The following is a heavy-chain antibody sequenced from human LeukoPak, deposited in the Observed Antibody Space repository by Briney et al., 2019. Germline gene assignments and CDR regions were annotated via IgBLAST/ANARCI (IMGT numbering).Heavy chain of an antibody. J-gene: IGHJ6*02. D-gene: IGHD2-21*02. CDR1: GYTFTGYY. CDR2: INPNSGGT. V-gene: IGHV1-2*02. CDR3: ARVFQAYCGGDCYAYYYGMDV. Sequence: ASVKVSCKASGYTFTGYYMHWVRPAPGQGLEWMGWINPNSGGTNYAQKFQGRVTMTRDTSISTAYMELSRLRSDDTAVYYCARVFQAYCGGDCYAYYYGMDVWGQGTTVTVSS.